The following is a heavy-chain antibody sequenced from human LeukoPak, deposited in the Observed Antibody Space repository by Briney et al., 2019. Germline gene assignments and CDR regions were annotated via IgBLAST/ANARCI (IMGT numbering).Heavy chain of an antibody. CDR2: INHSGST. Sequence: PSETLSLTCAAYGGSFSGYYWSWIRQPPGKGLEWIGEINHSGSTNYNPSLKSRVTISVDTSKNQFSLKLSSVTAADTAVYYCARGARDRYNYYYYGMDVWGQGTTVTVSS. CDR3: ARGARDRYNYYYYGMDV. V-gene: IGHV4-34*01. J-gene: IGHJ6*02. CDR1: GGSFSGYY. D-gene: IGHD1-14*01.